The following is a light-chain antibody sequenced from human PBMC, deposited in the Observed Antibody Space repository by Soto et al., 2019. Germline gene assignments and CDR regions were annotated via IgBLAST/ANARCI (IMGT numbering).Light chain of an antibody. J-gene: IGKJ1*01. Sequence: EIVLTQSPVTLSLSPGERATLSCRASQSVGNYLAWYRQKPGQAPRLLVYGASTRATGVPDRFTGSGSGTEFTLIISRLESEDFAVYYCQQYDSSPGTFGQGTKVDI. V-gene: IGKV3-20*01. CDR3: QQYDSSPGT. CDR2: GAS. CDR1: QSVGNY.